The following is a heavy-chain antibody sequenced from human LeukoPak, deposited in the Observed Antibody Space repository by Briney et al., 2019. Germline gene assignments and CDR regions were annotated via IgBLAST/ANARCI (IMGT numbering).Heavy chain of an antibody. J-gene: IGHJ5*02. CDR2: INHSGST. CDR3: ARRPLYCSGGSCSGRWFDP. Sequence: SETLSLTCAVYGGSFSGYYWSWIRQPPGKGLDWIGEINHSGSTNYNPSLKSRVTISVDTSKNQFSLKLSSVTAADTAVYYCARRPLYCSGGSCSGRWFDPWGQGTLVTVSS. V-gene: IGHV4-34*01. CDR1: GGSFSGYY. D-gene: IGHD2-15*01.